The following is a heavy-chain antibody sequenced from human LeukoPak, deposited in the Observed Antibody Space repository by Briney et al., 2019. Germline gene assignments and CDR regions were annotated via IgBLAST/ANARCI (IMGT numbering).Heavy chain of an antibody. D-gene: IGHD3-22*01. V-gene: IGHV1-69*13. J-gene: IGHJ1*01. CDR2: IIPIFGTA. CDR3: ARTARPLSYYYDSSGRSRAWTCFQH. CDR1: GGTFSSYA. Sequence: GASVKVSCKASGGTFSSYAISWVRQAPGQGLEWMGGIIPIFGTANYAQKFQGRVTITADESTSTAYMELSSLRSEDTAVYYCARTARPLSYYYDSSGRSRAWTCFQHWGQGTLVTVSS.